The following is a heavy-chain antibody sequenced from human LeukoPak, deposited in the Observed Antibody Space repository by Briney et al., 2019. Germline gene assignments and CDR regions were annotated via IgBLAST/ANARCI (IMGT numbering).Heavy chain of an antibody. CDR2: ISGSGDNT. D-gene: IGHD3-3*01. J-gene: IGHJ3*02. Sequence: WGSLRLSCAASGCTFSTYAMSWVRQAPGKGLEWVSAISGSGDNTYYTDSVKGRFTVSRDNSKNTLYLQMNSLRAEDTVKYYCAKDRRFRSGYYDGFDISGQGTMVTASS. CDR3: AKDRRFRSGYYDGFDI. V-gene: IGHV3-23*01. CDR1: GCTFSTYA.